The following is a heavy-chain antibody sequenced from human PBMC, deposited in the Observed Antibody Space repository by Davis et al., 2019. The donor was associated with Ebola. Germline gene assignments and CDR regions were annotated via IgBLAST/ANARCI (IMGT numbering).Heavy chain of an antibody. V-gene: IGHV3-66*01. D-gene: IGHD3/OR15-3a*01. Sequence: GESLKISCAASGFTVSSNYMSWVRQAPGKGLAWVSVIYSGGSTYYADSVKGRFTISRDNAKNSLYLQMNSLRAEDTAVYYCARDQRWTGRWFDPWGQGTLVTVSS. J-gene: IGHJ5*02. CDR2: IYSGGST. CDR1: GFTVSSNY. CDR3: ARDQRWTGRWFDP.